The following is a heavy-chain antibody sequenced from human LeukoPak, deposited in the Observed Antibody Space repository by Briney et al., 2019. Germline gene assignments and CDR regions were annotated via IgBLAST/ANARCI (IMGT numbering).Heavy chain of an antibody. J-gene: IGHJ4*02. V-gene: IGHV4-30-2*01. D-gene: IGHD3-10*01. Sequence: KPSQTLSLTCTVSGGSISSGGYYWSWIRQPPGKGLEWIGYIYHSGSTYYNPSLKSRVTISLDMSKNQFSLNLISVTAADTAVYYCARRDGSGSHIDYWGRGTLVTVSS. CDR1: GGSISSGGYY. CDR3: ARRDGSGSHIDY. CDR2: IYHSGST.